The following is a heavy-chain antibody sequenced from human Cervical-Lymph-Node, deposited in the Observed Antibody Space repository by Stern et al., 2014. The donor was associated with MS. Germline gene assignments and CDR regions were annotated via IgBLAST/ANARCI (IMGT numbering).Heavy chain of an antibody. CDR3: ARDYGDYAFDY. Sequence: VQLVQSGAEVKKTGESLKISCKGSGYSFTAKWIAWVRQMPGEGLEWMRISYPGDSDTRYSPSFQGQVTTSADKSISTAYLQWSSLKASDTAMYYCARDYGDYAFDYWGQGTLVTVSS. D-gene: IGHD4-17*01. CDR2: SYPGDSDT. J-gene: IGHJ4*02. V-gene: IGHV5-51*01. CDR1: GYSFTAKW.